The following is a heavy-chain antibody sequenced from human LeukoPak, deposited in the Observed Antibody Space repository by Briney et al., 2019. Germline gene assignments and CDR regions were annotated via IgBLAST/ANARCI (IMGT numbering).Heavy chain of an antibody. D-gene: IGHD6-6*01. CDR1: GGSIKSLH. CDR3: ARHRAYSSSSPFDY. Sequence: KSSETLSLTCSVSGGSIKSLHWICMRQPPGKGLEWIGYIYYTGSTNYNPSLKSRVTMFVDMSKNQFSLRLSSVTAADTTVYYCARHRAYSSSSPFDYWGQGTLVTVSS. CDR2: IYYTGST. J-gene: IGHJ4*02. V-gene: IGHV4-59*08.